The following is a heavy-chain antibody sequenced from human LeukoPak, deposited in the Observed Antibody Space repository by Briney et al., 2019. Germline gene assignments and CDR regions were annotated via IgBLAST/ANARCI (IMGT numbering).Heavy chain of an antibody. Sequence: PSVTLSLTCAVYSVSFSGYYWSWIRQPPGKGLEWIGEINHSGSTNYNPSLKSGVTISVDTSKNQFSLKLSSVSAAEAVVYYCATRSRIVATIIHFEYWGKGTLVSVSS. V-gene: IGHV4-34*01. CDR1: SVSFSGYY. J-gene: IGHJ4*02. CDR3: ATRSRIVATIIHFEY. CDR2: INHSGST. D-gene: IGHD5-12*01.